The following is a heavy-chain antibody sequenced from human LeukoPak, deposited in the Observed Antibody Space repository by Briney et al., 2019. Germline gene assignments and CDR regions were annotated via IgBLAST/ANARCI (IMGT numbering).Heavy chain of an antibody. V-gene: IGHV1-2*02. J-gene: IGHJ4*02. CDR2: INPSSGAT. CDR3: ARDAYIGFSSSYYMDY. D-gene: IGHD3-10*01. Sequence: ASVKVSCKASGYSVTGHFLHWVRQAPGQGLEWMGWINPSSGATNYAQTFQGRVTMTRDTSINTAYMELNSLTSDDTAMYYCARDAYIGFSSSYYMDYWGQGTLVTVSS. CDR1: GYSVTGHF.